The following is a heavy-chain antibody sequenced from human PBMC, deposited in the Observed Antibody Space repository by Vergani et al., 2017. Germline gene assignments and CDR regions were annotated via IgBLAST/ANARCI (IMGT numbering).Heavy chain of an antibody. D-gene: IGHD3-10*01. CDR3: ARNMVRGVRYDGMDV. CDR2: IYYSGST. Sequence: QVQLQESGPGLVKPSETLSLTCTVSGGSISSYYWSWIRQPPGKGLEWIGYIYYSGSTNYNPSLKSRVTISVDTSKNQFSLKLSSVTAADTAVYYCARNMVRGVRYDGMDVWGQGTTVTVSS. J-gene: IGHJ6*02. V-gene: IGHV4-59*01. CDR1: GGSISSYY.